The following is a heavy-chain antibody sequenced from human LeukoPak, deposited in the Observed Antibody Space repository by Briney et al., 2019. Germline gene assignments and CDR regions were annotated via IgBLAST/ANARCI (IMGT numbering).Heavy chain of an antibody. CDR3: AREAYDDFWSGSWRYYYYMDV. Sequence: PGGSLRLSCAASGFTFSDYCMNWIRQAPGKGLEWVANIKQDGSEKYYVDSVKGRFTISRDNTRNSLYLQMNSLRAEDTAVYYCAREAYDDFWSGSWRYYYYMDVWGKGITATVSS. CDR2: IKQDGSEK. D-gene: IGHD3-3*01. CDR1: GFTFSDYC. V-gene: IGHV3-7*01. J-gene: IGHJ6*03.